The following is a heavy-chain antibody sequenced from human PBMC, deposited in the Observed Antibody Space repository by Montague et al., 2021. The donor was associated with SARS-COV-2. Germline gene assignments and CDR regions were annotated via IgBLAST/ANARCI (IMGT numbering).Heavy chain of an antibody. D-gene: IGHD3-22*01. J-gene: IGHJ4*02. CDR1: AGSISRYY. CDR3: AKHYYDNSGLDY. V-gene: IGHV4-4*07. Sequence: ETLSLTCTVSAGSISRYYWRWIRQPAGKGLEWVGRIYTTGSTNXNPSLKSRVTMSVDTSMNQISLKLRSVTAADTAVYYCAKHYYDNSGLDYWGQGTLVTVSS. CDR2: IYTTGST.